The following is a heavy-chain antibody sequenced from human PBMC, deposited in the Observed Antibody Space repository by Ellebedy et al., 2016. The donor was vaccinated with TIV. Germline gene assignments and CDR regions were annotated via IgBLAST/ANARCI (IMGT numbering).Heavy chain of an antibody. CDR1: GFDFSNNG. J-gene: IGHJ4*02. Sequence: GESLKISCAASGFDFSNNGMSWVRQAPGKGLEWVSGIGGSGDTYDADSVAGRFTISRDRSKNTLFLQMNSLRVEDTALYYCAKDSGWEHEYWGQGTLVTISS. CDR2: IGGSGDT. D-gene: IGHD1/OR15-1a*01. V-gene: IGHV3-23*01. CDR3: AKDSGWEHEY.